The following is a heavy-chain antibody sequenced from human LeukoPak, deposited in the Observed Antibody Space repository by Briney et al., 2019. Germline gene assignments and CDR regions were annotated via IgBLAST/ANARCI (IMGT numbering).Heavy chain of an antibody. CDR1: GFTFTNYA. Sequence: GGSLRLSCAASGFTFTNYAMNWVRQAPGKGLEWVATVSYDGTDTSYADSVKGRFAIFRDNSKNTLYLQMNSLRAEDTAVYYCASRPRDASGTLDYWGQGTLVTVSS. D-gene: IGHD3-10*01. CDR3: ASRPRDASGTLDY. CDR2: VSYDGTDT. V-gene: IGHV3-30*09. J-gene: IGHJ4*02.